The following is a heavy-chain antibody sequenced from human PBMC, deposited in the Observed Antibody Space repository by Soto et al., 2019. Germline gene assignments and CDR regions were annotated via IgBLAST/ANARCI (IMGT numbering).Heavy chain of an antibody. CDR2: ISSSSRVI. J-gene: IGHJ4*02. CDR1: GFTFNTYS. D-gene: IGHD6-19*01. Sequence: EVQLVESGGGLVQPGGSLRLSCAGPGFTFNTYSMNWVRQAPGKGLEWVSYISSSSRVIFYADSVKGRFTISRDNAKYSLYLQMNSLRAEDTAVYYCARDLGAVAGSPFFDYWGQGTLVTVAS. CDR3: ARDLGAVAGSPFFDY. V-gene: IGHV3-48*01.